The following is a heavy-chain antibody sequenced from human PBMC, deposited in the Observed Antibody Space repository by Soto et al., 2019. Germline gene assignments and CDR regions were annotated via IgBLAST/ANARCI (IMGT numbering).Heavy chain of an antibody. D-gene: IGHD5-18*01. J-gene: IGHJ4*02. CDR3: AKVCRGYSYGPVDY. CDR2: VTGSGDST. CDR1: GFTFRSYA. V-gene: IGHV3-23*01. Sequence: GGSLRLSCAASGFTFRSYAMSWVRQAPGKGLEWVSSVTGSGDSTNYADSVKGRFTISRDNSKNTLYLQMNSLRAEDTAVYYCAKVCRGYSYGPVDYWGQGSLVTVSS.